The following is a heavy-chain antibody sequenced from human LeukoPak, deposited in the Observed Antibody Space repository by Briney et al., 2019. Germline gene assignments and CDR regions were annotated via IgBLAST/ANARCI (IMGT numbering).Heavy chain of an antibody. D-gene: IGHD3-22*01. CDR1: GFTFGDYA. J-gene: IGHJ5*02. CDR3: TRLLVDYYDSSGPNNWFDP. Sequence: GGSLRLSCTASGFTFGDYAMSWFRQAPGKGLEWVGFIRSKAYGGTTEYAASVKGRFTISRDDSKSIAYLQMNSLKTEDTAVYYCTRLLVDYYDSSGPNNWFDPWGQGTLVTVSS. CDR2: IRSKAYGGTT. V-gene: IGHV3-49*03.